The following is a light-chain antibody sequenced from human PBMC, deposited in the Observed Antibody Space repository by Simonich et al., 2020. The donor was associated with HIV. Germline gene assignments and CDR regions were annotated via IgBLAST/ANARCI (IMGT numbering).Light chain of an antibody. V-gene: IGKV3D-20*01. CDR3: QQSPGT. CDR2: DAS. Sequence: EIVLTQSPATLSLSPGERATLSCRASQSVSTYLAWYQQKPGLAPRLLSYDASSRATGIPDRFSGSGSGTDFTLTISRLEPEDFAVYYCQQSPGTFGPGTKVDIK. CDR1: QSVSTY. J-gene: IGKJ3*01.